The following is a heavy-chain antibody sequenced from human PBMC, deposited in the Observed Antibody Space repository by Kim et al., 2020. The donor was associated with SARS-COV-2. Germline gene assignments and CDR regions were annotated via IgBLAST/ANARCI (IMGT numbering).Heavy chain of an antibody. CDR3: ARQSPGLVQLHNVLYLGY. J-gene: IGHJ4*01. V-gene: IGHV3-48*03. D-gene: IGHD2-2*01. CDR2: ISSSGSNI. CDR1: GFTFSSYE. Sequence: GGSLRLSCAASGFTFSSYEMNWVRQAPGKGLEWVSYISSSGSNIYYADSVKGRFTISRDNAKNSLYLQMNSLRAEDTAVYYCARQSPGLVQLHNVLYLGYWGQGTLVTVSS.